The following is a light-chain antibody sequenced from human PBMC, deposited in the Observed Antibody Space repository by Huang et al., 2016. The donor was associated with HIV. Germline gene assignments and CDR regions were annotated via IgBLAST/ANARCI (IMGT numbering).Light chain of an antibody. CDR1: RSVSTN. CDR3: HQYNNWLLS. Sequence: EIVMTQSPATLSVSPGQRVTLSCRANRSVSTNLAWYQQRHGQAPTRLIYGSSTMAPGIPARFSGSGSGTDFSLTISSLQSEDFALYYCHQYNNWLLSFGGGTRV. CDR2: GSS. J-gene: IGKJ4*01. V-gene: IGKV3-15*01.